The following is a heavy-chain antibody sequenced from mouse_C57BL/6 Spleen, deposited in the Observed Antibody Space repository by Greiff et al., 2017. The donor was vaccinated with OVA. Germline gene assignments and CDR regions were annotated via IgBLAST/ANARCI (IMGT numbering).Heavy chain of an antibody. CDR3: ARRGGYYFDY. CDR2: INPYNGGT. V-gene: IGHV1-19*01. J-gene: IGHJ2*01. CDR1: GYTFTDYY. Sequence: EVKLQESGPVLVKPGASVKMSCKASGYTFTDYYMNWVKQSHGKSLEWIGVINPYNGGTSYNQKFKGKATLTVDKSSSTAYMELNSLTSEDSAVYYCARRGGYYFDYWGQGTTLTVSS.